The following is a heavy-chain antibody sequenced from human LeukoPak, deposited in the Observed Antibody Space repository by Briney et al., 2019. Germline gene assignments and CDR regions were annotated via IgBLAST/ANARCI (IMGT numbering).Heavy chain of an antibody. V-gene: IGHV3-7*01. Sequence: PGGSLRLSCAASGFTFSSYWMGWVRQAPGKGLEWVANIKQDGSEKYYVDSVKGRFTISRDNAKNSLYLQMNSLRAEDTAVYYCARAFYSSGWYFLDYWGQGTLVTVSS. CDR3: ARAFYSSGWYFLDY. CDR1: GFTFSSYW. CDR2: IKQDGSEK. J-gene: IGHJ4*02. D-gene: IGHD6-19*01.